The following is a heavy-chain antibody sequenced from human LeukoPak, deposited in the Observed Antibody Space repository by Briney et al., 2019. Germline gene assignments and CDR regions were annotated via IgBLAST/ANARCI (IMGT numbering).Heavy chain of an antibody. CDR1: GGSISSSSYY. CDR3: ARDYGDYFDY. Sequence: SETLSLTCTVSGGSISSSSYYWGWIRQPPGKGLEWIGSIYYSGSTYYNPSLKSRVTISVDTSKNQFSLKLSSVTAADTAVYYCARDYGDYFDYWGQGTLVTVSS. V-gene: IGHV4-39*02. J-gene: IGHJ4*02. CDR2: IYYSGST. D-gene: IGHD4-17*01.